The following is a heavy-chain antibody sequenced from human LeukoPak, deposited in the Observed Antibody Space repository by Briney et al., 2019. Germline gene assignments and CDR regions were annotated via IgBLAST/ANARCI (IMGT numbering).Heavy chain of an antibody. CDR1: GFTFSSYA. V-gene: IGHV3-23*01. J-gene: IGHJ4*02. D-gene: IGHD6-13*01. CDR2: ISANGDTT. CDR3: AKEGRIAAGTGDYFDY. Sequence: GGSLRLPCAASGFTFSSYAMSWVRQAPGKGLEGVSGISANGDTTKYADSVKGRFTISRDNSKNTVFLQMNSLRADDTAVYYCAKEGRIAAGTGDYFDYWGQGTLVTVSS.